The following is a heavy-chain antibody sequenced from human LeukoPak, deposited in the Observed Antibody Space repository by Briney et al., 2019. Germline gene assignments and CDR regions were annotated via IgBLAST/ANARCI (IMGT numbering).Heavy chain of an antibody. D-gene: IGHD6-13*01. CDR1: GFTLRSYA. CDR2: ISRRATTI. V-gene: IGHV3-48*03. CDR3: ARVGALSSSWLLY. J-gene: IGHJ4*02. Sequence: PGGALLLSRAGPGFTLRSYAMSWVRPAPGKGLEWVSSISRRATTIYYADSVKGRFTISRDNAKNSLYLQMNSLRAEDTAVYFCARVGALSSSWLLYWGQGTLVTVSS.